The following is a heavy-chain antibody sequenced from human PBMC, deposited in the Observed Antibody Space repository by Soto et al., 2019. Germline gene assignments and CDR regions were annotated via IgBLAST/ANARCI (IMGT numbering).Heavy chain of an antibody. CDR2: IIPIFGTA. D-gene: IGHD6-13*01. J-gene: IGHJ3*02. V-gene: IGHV1-69*06. Sequence: GASVKVSCKASGGTFSSYAISWVRQAPGQGLEWMGGIIPIFGTANYAQKFQGRVTITADKSTSTAYMELSSLRSEDTAVYYCARGLGSSWYRGEDAFDIWGQGNYGHRLL. CDR1: GGTFSSYA. CDR3: ARGLGSSWYRGEDAFDI.